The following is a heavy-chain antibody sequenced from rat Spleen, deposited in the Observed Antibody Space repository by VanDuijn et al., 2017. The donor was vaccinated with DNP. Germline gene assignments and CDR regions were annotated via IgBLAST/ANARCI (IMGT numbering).Heavy chain of an antibody. D-gene: IGHD1-5*01. CDR3: TRDDIGTTRFDY. CDR1: GFTFSDYY. Sequence: EVQVVESGGGLVQPGRSLKLSCAASGFTFSDYYMAWVRQAPTKGLEWVAYMSPTTRSSYYRDSVRGRFTVSRDDSTSTLYLQMNSLQTEDTAIYFCTRDDIGTTRFDYWGQGVMVTVSS. CDR2: MSPTTRSS. J-gene: IGHJ2*01. V-gene: IGHV5-27*01.